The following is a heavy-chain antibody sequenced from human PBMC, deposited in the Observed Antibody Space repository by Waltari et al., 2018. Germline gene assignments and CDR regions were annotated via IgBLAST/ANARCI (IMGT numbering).Heavy chain of an antibody. Sequence: EVQLVESGGGLVQPGGSLRLSCAASGITVGNNYMSWVRQAPGKGLELISLIYSSGCTYYADSVKGRFTISRDNSKNTLYLQMNSLRSEDTAVYFCARDPPGVAAAGPGRGWGQGTLVTVSS. CDR3: ARDPPGVAAAGPGRG. CDR1: GITVGNNY. V-gene: IGHV3-66*02. J-gene: IGHJ4*02. CDR2: IYSSGCT. D-gene: IGHD6-25*01.